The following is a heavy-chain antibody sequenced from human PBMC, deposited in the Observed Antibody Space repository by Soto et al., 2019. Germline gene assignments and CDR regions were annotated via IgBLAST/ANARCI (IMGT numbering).Heavy chain of an antibody. CDR1: VFSLSTSIVG. V-gene: IGHV2-5*01. Sequence: SRPALVNPTHTLTLTCTFSVFSLSTSIVGVAWIRQPPGKALEWLALIYWNDDKRYSPSLKSRLTITKDTSKNQVVLTMTNMDPVDTATYYCAHRQYYYYDSSGYYYWAFDYWGQGTLVTVSS. CDR2: IYWNDDK. J-gene: IGHJ4*02. CDR3: AHRQYYYYDSSGYYYWAFDY. D-gene: IGHD3-22*01.